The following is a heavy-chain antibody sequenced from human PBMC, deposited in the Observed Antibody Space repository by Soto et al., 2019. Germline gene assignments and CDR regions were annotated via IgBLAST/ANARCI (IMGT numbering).Heavy chain of an antibody. D-gene: IGHD6-13*01. J-gene: IGHJ4*02. CDR3: ARESSSSCHDY. CDR1: GYTFTSYG. V-gene: IGHV1-18*01. Sequence: QVQLVQSGAEVKKPGASVKVSCKASGYTFTSYGISWVRQAPGQGLEWMGWISAYNGNTNYAQKLQGRVTMTTDTTTSTPYLELRSLRSDDTAVYYWARESSSSCHDYWGQGTLVTVSP. CDR2: ISAYNGNT.